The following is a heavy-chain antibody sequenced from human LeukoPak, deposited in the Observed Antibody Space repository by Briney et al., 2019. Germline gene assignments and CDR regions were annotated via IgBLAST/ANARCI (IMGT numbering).Heavy chain of an antibody. Sequence: GWSLTLSCAASGFTFSSYAMSWVRQAPGKGLEWLSAISGSGGSTYYADSVKGRFTISRDNSKNTLYLQMNSLRAEDTAVYYCAKDLISYDSSGYYNYWGQGTLVTVSS. J-gene: IGHJ4*02. D-gene: IGHD3-22*01. CDR2: ISGSGGST. CDR3: AKDLISYDSSGYYNY. V-gene: IGHV3-23*01. CDR1: GFTFSSYA.